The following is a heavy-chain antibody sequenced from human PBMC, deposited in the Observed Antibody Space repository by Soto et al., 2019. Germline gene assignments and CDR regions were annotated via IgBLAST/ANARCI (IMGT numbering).Heavy chain of an antibody. CDR2: INPNSGGT. CDR3: ARDVSASGSRVFDP. V-gene: IGHV1-2*07. CDR1: GYTFTGYY. J-gene: IGHJ5*02. D-gene: IGHD2-8*01. Sequence: ASVKVSCKASGYTFTGYYMHWVRQAPGQGLEWMGWINPNSGGTNYAHKFQGRVTMTRDTSISTAYMELSRLRSDDTAVYYCARDVSASGSRVFDPWGQGTLVNVSS.